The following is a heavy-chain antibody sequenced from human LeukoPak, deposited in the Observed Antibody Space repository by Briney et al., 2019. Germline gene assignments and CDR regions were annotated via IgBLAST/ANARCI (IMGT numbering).Heavy chain of an antibody. CDR1: GFTFSSYG. V-gene: IGHV3-30*03. CDR2: ISYDGSNK. J-gene: IGHJ6*02. D-gene: IGHD2-2*02. CDR3: ARSHPQGQGYCSSTSCYNRGFGDYYYGMDV. Sequence: GGSLRLSCATSGFTFSSYGMHWVRQAPGKGLEWVAVISYDGSNKYYADSVKGRFTISRDNSKNTLYLQMNSLRSEDTAVYYCARSHPQGQGYCSSTSCYNRGFGDYYYGMDVWGQGTTVTVSS.